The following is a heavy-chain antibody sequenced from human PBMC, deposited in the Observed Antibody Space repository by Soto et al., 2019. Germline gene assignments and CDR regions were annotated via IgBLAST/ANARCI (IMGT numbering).Heavy chain of an antibody. CDR2: ISYDGSNK. D-gene: IGHD3-22*01. Sequence: PGGSLRLSCAASGFTFSSYAMHWVRQALGKGLEWVAVISYDGSNKYYADSVKGRFTISRDNSKNTLYLQMNSLRAEDTAVYYCARDNYYGSSGYYPDAFDIWGQGT. CDR1: GFTFSSYA. J-gene: IGHJ3*02. CDR3: ARDNYYGSSGYYPDAFDI. V-gene: IGHV3-30-3*01.